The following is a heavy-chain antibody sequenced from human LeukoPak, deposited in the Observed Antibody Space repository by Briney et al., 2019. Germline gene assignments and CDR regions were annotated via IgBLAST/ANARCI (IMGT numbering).Heavy chain of an antibody. CDR2: IQQDGTEK. CDR1: GFTFTTYW. Sequence: GGSLRLSCAASGFTFTTYWMSWVRQAPGKGLEWVANIQQDGTEKYYADSVKGRFTISRDNAKNSLYLQMNSLRAEDTAVYYCARDRTTTPLDYWGQGTLVTVSS. D-gene: IGHD1-26*01. J-gene: IGHJ4*02. CDR3: ARDRTTTPLDY. V-gene: IGHV3-7*01.